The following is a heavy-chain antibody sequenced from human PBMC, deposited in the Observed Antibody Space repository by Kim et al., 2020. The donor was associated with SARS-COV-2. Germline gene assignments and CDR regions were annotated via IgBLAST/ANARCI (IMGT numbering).Heavy chain of an antibody. CDR3: ARMVVAPATD. Sequence: STYYADSVKGRFTSYRDNSKNTLYLQMNSLRAEDTAVYYCARMVVAPATDWGQGTLVTVSS. V-gene: IGHV3-23*01. J-gene: IGHJ4*02. D-gene: IGHD2-8*01. CDR2: ST.